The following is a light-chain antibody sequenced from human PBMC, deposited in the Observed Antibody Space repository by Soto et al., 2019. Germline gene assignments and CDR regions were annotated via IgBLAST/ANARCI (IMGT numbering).Light chain of an antibody. V-gene: IGKV3-11*01. CDR1: QSVGTY. CDR3: QQRSNWPGT. CDR2: DAS. J-gene: IGKJ3*01. Sequence: EIGLTQSAATLSLSPGERAILSCRASQSVGTYLAWYQQKPGQAPRLLIYDASNRATGIPARFGGSGYGTDFNLTINSLETEDFAVYYCQQRSNWPGTFGPGTKVDIK.